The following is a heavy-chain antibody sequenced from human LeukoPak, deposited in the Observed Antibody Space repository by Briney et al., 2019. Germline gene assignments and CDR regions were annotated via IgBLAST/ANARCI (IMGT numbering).Heavy chain of an antibody. Sequence: TLSLTCTVSGDSISINYNWRWIRQPPGKGLEWMGSIFYSGATYYSPSLKSRVTISVDTSKNQFSLKLSSMTAADTAVYYCVRHRQWLLFPDYWGQGTLVTVSS. V-gene: IGHV4-39*01. J-gene: IGHJ4*02. D-gene: IGHD6-19*01. CDR3: VRHRQWLLFPDY. CDR2: IFYSGAT. CDR1: GDSISINYN.